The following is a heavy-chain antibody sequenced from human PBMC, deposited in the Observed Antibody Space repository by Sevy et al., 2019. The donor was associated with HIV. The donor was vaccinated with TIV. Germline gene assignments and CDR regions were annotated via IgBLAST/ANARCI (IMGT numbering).Heavy chain of an antibody. CDR1: GASISSSGYY. J-gene: IGHJ4*02. D-gene: IGHD6-19*01. CDR3: AGPTLTYSSGWSYYDS. V-gene: IGHV4-39*01. CDR2: INYSGST. Sequence: SHTLSLTCTVSGASISSSGYYWGWIRQPPGKGLEWIASINYSGSTFYNPSLKSRVTISSDTSKNQFSLKLNSVTAADTAIYYCAGPTLTYSSGWSYYDSWGQGTVVTVSS.